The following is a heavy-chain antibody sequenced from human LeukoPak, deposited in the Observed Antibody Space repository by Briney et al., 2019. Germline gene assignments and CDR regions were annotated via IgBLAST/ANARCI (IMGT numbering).Heavy chain of an antibody. CDR1: GFTFSSYA. Sequence: GGPLRLSCAASGFTFSSYAMHWVRQAPGKGLEYVSAISSNGGSTYYANSVKGRFTISRDNSKNTLYLQMGSLRAEDMAVYYCATQGAYCGGDCYPGAFDIWGQGTMVTVSS. V-gene: IGHV3-64*01. J-gene: IGHJ3*02. CDR2: ISSNGGST. CDR3: ATQGAYCGGDCYPGAFDI. D-gene: IGHD2-21*02.